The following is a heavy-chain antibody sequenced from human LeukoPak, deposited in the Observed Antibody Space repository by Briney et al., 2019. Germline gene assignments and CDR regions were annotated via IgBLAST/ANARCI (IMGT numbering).Heavy chain of an antibody. CDR1: GFTLCRYW. CDR3: ARDHHDFLIGYPNY. Sequence: GGSLRLSCAASGFTLCRYWMHWFRQAPGTGLVWVARSNSDGKITDYADSVRGRFTTSRDNTKNTVYLQMSSLRAEDTGVYYCARDHHDFLIGYPNYWGQGTLVIVSS. J-gene: IGHJ4*02. D-gene: IGHD3-3*01. CDR2: SNSDGKIT. V-gene: IGHV3-74*01.